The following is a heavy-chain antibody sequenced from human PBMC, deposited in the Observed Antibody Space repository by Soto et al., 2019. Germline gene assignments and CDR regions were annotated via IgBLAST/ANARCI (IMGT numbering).Heavy chain of an antibody. V-gene: IGHV5-51*01. CDR3: ARQDYSGYYYHRMDV. CDR1: GYSFTSYW. CDR2: IYPGDSDT. Sequence: GESLKISCKGSGYSFTSYWIGWVRQMPGKGLEWMGIIYPGDSDTRYSPSFQGQVTISADKSISTAYLQWSSLKASDTAMYYCARQDYSGYYYHRMDVCGQATTVTVSS. J-gene: IGHJ6*02. D-gene: IGHD4-4*01.